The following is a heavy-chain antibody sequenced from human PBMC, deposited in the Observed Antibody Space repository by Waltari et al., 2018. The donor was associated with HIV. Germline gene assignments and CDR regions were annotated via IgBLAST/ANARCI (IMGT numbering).Heavy chain of an antibody. CDR2: VVATRDKP. CDR1: GGMFLSYS. D-gene: IGHD3-10*01. CDR3: ATARETMGVDFDY. V-gene: IGHV1-69*02. Sequence: QVQLVQSGAEVRRPGSSVKVSCKASGGMFLSYSINWVRQAPGQGLEWMGRVVATRDKPNYAQEVQGRVTITAEKSTSTAYMELNSLRSGDTAVYYWATARETMGVDFDYWGQGTLVSVSS. J-gene: IGHJ4*02.